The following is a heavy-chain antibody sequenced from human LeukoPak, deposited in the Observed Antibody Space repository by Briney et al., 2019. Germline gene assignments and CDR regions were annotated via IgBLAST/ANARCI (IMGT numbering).Heavy chain of an antibody. Sequence: GESLKISCKGSGYSFTRYWIGWVRQMPGKGLEWMGIIYPGDSDTRYSPSFQGQVTISADKSISTAYLQWSSLKASDTAMYYCARRQYYYDSSGYEDYYYYMDVWGKGTTVTVSS. J-gene: IGHJ6*03. CDR3: ARRQYYYDSSGYEDYYYYMDV. V-gene: IGHV5-51*01. CDR2: IYPGDSDT. D-gene: IGHD3-22*01. CDR1: GYSFTRYW.